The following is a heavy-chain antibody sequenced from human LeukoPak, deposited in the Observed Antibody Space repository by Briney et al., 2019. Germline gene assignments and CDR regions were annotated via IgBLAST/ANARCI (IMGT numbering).Heavy chain of an antibody. CDR3: ARDYSATGSFDY. J-gene: IGHJ4*02. V-gene: IGHV3-7*04. CDR1: GFTFNSYW. Sequence: GGSLRLSCAAPGFTFNSYWMNWVRLAPGKGLQWVANVNHDGSVKYYVDSVKGRFTISRDNAENSLYLQMNSLGADDTAVYYCARDYSATGSFDYWGQGTLVTVSS. CDR2: VNHDGSVK. D-gene: IGHD3-10*01.